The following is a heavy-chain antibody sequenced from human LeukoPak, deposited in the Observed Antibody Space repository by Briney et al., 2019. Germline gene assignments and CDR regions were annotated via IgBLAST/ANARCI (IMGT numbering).Heavy chain of an antibody. CDR3: AREVYYGSWSVLFDY. Sequence: PSETLSLTCAVYGGSFSGYYWSWIRQPPGEGLEWIGEINHSGSTNYNPSLKSRVTISVDTSKNQFSLKLSSVTAADTAVYYCAREVYYGSWSVLFDYWGQGTLVTVSS. CDR2: INHSGST. J-gene: IGHJ4*02. D-gene: IGHD3-10*01. V-gene: IGHV4-34*01. CDR1: GGSFSGYY.